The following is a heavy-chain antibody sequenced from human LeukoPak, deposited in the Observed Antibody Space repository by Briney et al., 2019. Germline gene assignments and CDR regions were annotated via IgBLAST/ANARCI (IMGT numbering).Heavy chain of an antibody. D-gene: IGHD2-15*01. CDR2: ISSSSSYI. V-gene: IGHV3-21*01. J-gene: IGHJ6*02. CDR3: ARDPTPRYCSGGSCYTHYGMDV. Sequence: GGSLRLSCAASGFTFSSYTMNWVRQAPGKGLEWVSSISSSSSYIYYADSVKGRLTISRDNAKNSLFLQMNSLRAEDTAVYYCARDPTPRYCSGGSCYTHYGMDVWGQGTTVTVSS. CDR1: GFTFSSYT.